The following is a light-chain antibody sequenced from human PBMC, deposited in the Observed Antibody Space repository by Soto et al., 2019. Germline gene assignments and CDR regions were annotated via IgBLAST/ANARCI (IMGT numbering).Light chain of an antibody. CDR3: SSFTSSRAYV. CDR1: SSDVGGYNY. V-gene: IGLV2-14*01. CDR2: EVS. J-gene: IGLJ1*01. Sequence: QSVLTQPASVSGFPGQSITISCTGTSSDVGGYNYVSWYQQQSGKAPKLIIYEVSNRPSGVSNRFSGSKSGNTASLTISGLQAEDEADYYCSSFTSSRAYVFGIGTKLTVL.